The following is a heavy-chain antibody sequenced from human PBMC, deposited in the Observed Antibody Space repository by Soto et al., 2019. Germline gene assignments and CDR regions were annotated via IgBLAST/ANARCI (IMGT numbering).Heavy chain of an antibody. CDR2: INHSGST. V-gene: IGHV4-34*01. D-gene: IGHD4-4*01. J-gene: IGHJ6*02. CDR3: ARVRHRTVGPWDYYYGMDV. CDR1: GGSFSDYY. Sequence: SETLSLTCTVYGGSFSDYYWTWIRQPPGKGLEWIGEINHSGSTNYNPSLKSPVTISVDTSKNQFSLNMSSVTAADTAVYYWARVRHRTVGPWDYYYGMDVWGQGTTVTVSS.